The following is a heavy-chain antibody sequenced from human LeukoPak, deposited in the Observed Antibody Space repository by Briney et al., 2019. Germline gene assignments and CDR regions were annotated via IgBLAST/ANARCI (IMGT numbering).Heavy chain of an antibody. J-gene: IGHJ3*02. V-gene: IGHV4-61*02. D-gene: IGHD3-9*01. CDR1: GGSISSGSYY. Sequence: PSETLSLTCTVSGGSISSGSYYWSWIRQPAGKGLEWIGRIYTSGSTNYNPSLKSRVTISVDTSKNQFSLKLSSVTAADTAVYYCASSYYYDILTGQDAFDIWGQGTMVTVSS. CDR3: ASSYYYDILTGQDAFDI. CDR2: IYTSGST.